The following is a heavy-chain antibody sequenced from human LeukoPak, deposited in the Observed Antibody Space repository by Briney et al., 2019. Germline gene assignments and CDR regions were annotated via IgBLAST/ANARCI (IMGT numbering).Heavy chain of an antibody. D-gene: IGHD6-13*01. CDR1: GYTFTSYD. V-gene: IGHV1-8*01. CDR3: ARGKAAAGTDYYYMDV. J-gene: IGHJ6*03. Sequence: ASVKVSCKASGYTFTSYDINWVRQATGQGLEWMGWMNPNSGNTGYAQKFQGRVTMTRNTSISTAYMELSSLRSEDTAVYCCARGKAAAGTDYYYMDVWGKGTTVTVSS. CDR2: MNPNSGNT.